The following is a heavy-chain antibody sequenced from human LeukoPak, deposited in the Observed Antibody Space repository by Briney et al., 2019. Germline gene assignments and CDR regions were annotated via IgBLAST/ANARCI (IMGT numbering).Heavy chain of an antibody. V-gene: IGHV3-11*04. Sequence: KPGGSLRLSCVVSGFGFSDSYMTWIRQTPGKGLEWLAYISGSGSDIYYADSVKGRFTLSRDNAKNSMYLQMNSLRVEDTAVYYCLKSVDFWGQGILVTVSP. CDR2: ISGSGSDI. CDR3: LKSVDF. CDR1: GFGFSDSY. J-gene: IGHJ4*02.